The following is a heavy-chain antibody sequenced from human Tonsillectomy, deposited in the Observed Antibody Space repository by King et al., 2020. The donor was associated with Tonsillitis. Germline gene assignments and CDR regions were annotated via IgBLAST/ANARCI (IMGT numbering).Heavy chain of an antibody. D-gene: IGHD2-15*01. CDR2: IKQDGSGK. CDR1: GFAFSNYW. CDR3: ARDLVVVVAATPHFDY. Sequence: VQLVESGGGLVQPGGSLRLSCVASGFAFSNYWMSWVRQAPGKGLEWVADIKQDGSGKYYVDSVKGRFTISRDNAKNSLYLQMNSLRAEDTAVYYRARDLVVVVAATPHFDYWGQGTLVTVSS. V-gene: IGHV3-7*01. J-gene: IGHJ4*02.